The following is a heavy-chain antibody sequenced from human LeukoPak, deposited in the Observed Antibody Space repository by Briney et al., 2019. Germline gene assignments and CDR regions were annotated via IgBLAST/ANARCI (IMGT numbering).Heavy chain of an antibody. CDR3: AREGNLHYDSSASDY. Sequence: GGSLRLSCAASGFTFSSYWMSWVRQAPGKGLEWVANIKQDGSEKYYVDSVKGRFTISRDNAKNSLYLQMNSLRAEDTAVYYCAREGNLHYDSSASDYWGQGTLVTVSS. V-gene: IGHV3-7*01. J-gene: IGHJ4*02. CDR2: IKQDGSEK. D-gene: IGHD3-22*01. CDR1: GFTFSSYW.